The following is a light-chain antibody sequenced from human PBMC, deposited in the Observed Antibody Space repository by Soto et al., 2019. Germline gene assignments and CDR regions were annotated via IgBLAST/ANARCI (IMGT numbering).Light chain of an antibody. CDR1: QSVSSN. Sequence: EIAMTQSPATLSVSPGERATLSCRASQSVSSNLAWYQQKPGQAPRLLIYDASSRATGIPDRFSGSGSGTDFTLTISRLEPEDFAVYYCQQYNSWLRTFGQGTRLEI. V-gene: IGKV3D-15*01. CDR2: DAS. J-gene: IGKJ5*01. CDR3: QQYNSWLRT.